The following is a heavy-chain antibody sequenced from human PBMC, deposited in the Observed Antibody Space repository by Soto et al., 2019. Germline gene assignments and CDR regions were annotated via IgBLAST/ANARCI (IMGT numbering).Heavy chain of an antibody. CDR2: VYYSGTT. D-gene: IGHD4-17*01. V-gene: IGHV4-61*01. CDR3: ARTTAVPNTLRSRYFFDY. J-gene: IGHJ4*02. Sequence: SETLSLTCSVSGGSVSNKTYYWSWIRQPPGKRLEWIGYVYYSGTTNYNPSLKSRVTISVDLSKNRFSLRLSSVTTADTALYYCARTTAVPNTLRSRYFFDYWGQGTLVTVS. CDR1: GGSVSNKTYY.